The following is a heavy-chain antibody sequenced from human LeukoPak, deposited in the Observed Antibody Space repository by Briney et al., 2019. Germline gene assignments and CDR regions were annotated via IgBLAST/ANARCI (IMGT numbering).Heavy chain of an antibody. CDR3: ARAGGSYGSWFDP. Sequence: SETLSLTCTVSGGSISSSSYYWGWIRQPPGKGLEWIGNIYYSGSTYYNPSLKSRVTISVDTSKNQFSLKLTSVTVADTAVYYCARAGGSYGSWFDPWGQGTLVTVSS. CDR2: IYYSGST. CDR1: GGSISSSSYY. J-gene: IGHJ5*02. V-gene: IGHV4-39*07. D-gene: IGHD1-26*01.